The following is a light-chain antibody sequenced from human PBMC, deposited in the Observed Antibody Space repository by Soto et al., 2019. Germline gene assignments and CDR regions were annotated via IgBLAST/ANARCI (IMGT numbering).Light chain of an antibody. Sequence: DFQMTQSPSTLSASVGDRVTITCRASQSISSWLAWYQQKPGKAPKLLIYKASSLESGVPSRFSGSGSGTEFTLTISSLQPDDFATYYCQQYDSQSYTFGQGTKLEIK. CDR1: QSISSW. CDR2: KAS. CDR3: QQYDSQSYT. J-gene: IGKJ2*01. V-gene: IGKV1-5*03.